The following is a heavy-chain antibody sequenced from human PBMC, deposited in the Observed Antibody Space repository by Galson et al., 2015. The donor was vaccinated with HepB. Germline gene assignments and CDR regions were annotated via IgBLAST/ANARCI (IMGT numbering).Heavy chain of an antibody. J-gene: IGHJ5*02. CDR3: ARVFSADGDYDFWGGYYNWFDP. CDR2: ISYSGST. Sequence: SETLSLTCTVSGDSISSTQYYWGWIRQSPGKGLAWIASISYSGSTYYNPSLKSRVSISVDTSKNRFSLRLSSVTAADTAVYYCARVFSADGDYDFWGGYYNWFDPWGQGTLVTVSS. D-gene: IGHD3-3*01. CDR1: GDSISSTQYY. V-gene: IGHV4-39*01.